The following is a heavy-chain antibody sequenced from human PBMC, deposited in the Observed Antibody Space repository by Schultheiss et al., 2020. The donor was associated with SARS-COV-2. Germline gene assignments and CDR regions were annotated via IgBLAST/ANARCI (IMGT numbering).Heavy chain of an antibody. Sequence: GSLKISCAASGFIFRNYWMHWVRQIPGKGLVWVSRINSDGSASSYADSVKGRFTVSRDNAGNTLYLQMNNLRVEDTAMYYCARARAEQHLPFSWGPIPHPTTWFDPWGQGTLVTVSS. D-gene: IGHD6-13*01. CDR2: INSDGSAS. CDR1: GFIFRNYW. V-gene: IGHV3-74*01. J-gene: IGHJ5*02. CDR3: ARARAEQHLPFSWGPIPHPTTWFDP.